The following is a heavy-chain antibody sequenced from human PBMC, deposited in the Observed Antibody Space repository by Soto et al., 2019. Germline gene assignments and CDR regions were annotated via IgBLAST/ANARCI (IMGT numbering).Heavy chain of an antibody. CDR1: GGSISSSSYY. D-gene: IGHD6-19*01. CDR3: ARGDGYSSGWYSAPYYYYGMDV. J-gene: IGHJ6*02. V-gene: IGHV4-39*01. CDR2: IYCSGST. Sequence: SETLSLTCTVSGGSISSSSYYWGWIRQPPGKGLEWIGSIYCSGSTYYNPSLKSRVTISVDTSKNQFSLKLSSVTAADTAVYYCARGDGYSSGWYSAPYYYYGMDVWGQGTTVTVSS.